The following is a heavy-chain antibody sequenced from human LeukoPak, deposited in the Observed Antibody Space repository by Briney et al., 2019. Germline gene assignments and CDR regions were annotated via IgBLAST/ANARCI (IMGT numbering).Heavy chain of an antibody. D-gene: IGHD6-13*01. Sequence: ASVKASCKASGYTFTGYYMHWVRQAPGQGLEWMGWINPNSGGTNYAQKFQGRVTMTRDTSISTAYMELSRLRSDDTAVYYCARAGYSSSWYLGGYFDYWGQGTLVTVSS. CDR3: ARAGYSSSWYLGGYFDY. CDR1: GYTFTGYY. J-gene: IGHJ4*02. V-gene: IGHV1-2*02. CDR2: INPNSGGT.